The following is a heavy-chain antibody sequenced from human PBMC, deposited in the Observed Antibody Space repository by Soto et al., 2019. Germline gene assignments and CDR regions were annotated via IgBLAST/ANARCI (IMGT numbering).Heavy chain of an antibody. CDR1: GYTFTTYG. Sequence: QVQLVQSGPEVTKPGASVKVSCKTSGYTFTTYGITWVRQAPGQGLEWLGWISAYNGDTNYAQKLQDRVTMTTETATTTAYMELRSLKSDDTAMYYCARGEDDGDYWGQGTLVTVSS. D-gene: IGHD1-1*01. CDR2: ISAYNGDT. J-gene: IGHJ4*02. CDR3: ARGEDDGDY. V-gene: IGHV1-18*01.